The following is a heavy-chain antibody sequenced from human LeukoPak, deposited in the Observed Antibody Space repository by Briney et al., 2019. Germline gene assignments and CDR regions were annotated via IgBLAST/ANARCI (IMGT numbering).Heavy chain of an antibody. CDR2: IIPILGIA. V-gene: IGHV1-69*04. CDR3: ARVLDSSSWTHDY. Sequence: SVKVSCKASGYTFTGYYMHWVRQAPGQGLEWMGRIIPILGIANYAQKFQGRVTITADKSTSTAYMELSSLRSGDTAVYYCARVLDSSSWTHDYWGQGTLVTVSS. J-gene: IGHJ4*02. CDR1: GYTFTGYY. D-gene: IGHD6-13*01.